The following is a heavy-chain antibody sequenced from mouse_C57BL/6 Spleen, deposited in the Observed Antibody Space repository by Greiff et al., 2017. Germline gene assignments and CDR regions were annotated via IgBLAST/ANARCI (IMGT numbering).Heavy chain of an antibody. Sequence: VQLQQSGAELVKPGASVKLSCKASGYTFTSYWMHWVKQRPGQGLEWIGMIHPNSGSTNYNEKFKSKATLTVDKSSSTAYMQLSSLTSEDSAVYYCAREGVYYNAMDYWGQGTSVTVSS. V-gene: IGHV1-64*01. D-gene: IGHD2-12*01. CDR3: AREGVYYNAMDY. CDR2: IHPNSGST. J-gene: IGHJ4*01. CDR1: GYTFTSYW.